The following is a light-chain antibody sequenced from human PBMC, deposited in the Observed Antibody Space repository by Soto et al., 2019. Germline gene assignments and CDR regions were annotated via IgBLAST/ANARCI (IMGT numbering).Light chain of an antibody. CDR3: QQYNKWSIT. Sequence: EIVMTQSPATLSVSPGERATLSCRASQSVSSNLGWYQQKPGQAPRLLIYGASTSATGIPARFSGSGSGTEFTLTISSLQSEDFAVYYCQQYNKWSITFGQGTRLEVK. CDR2: GAS. J-gene: IGKJ5*01. CDR1: QSVSSN. V-gene: IGKV3-15*01.